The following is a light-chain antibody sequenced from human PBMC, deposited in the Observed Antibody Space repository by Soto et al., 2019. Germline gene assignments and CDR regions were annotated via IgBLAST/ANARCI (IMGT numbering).Light chain of an antibody. CDR3: SSYTSSSTQV. CDR2: DVI. CDR1: SSDVGGYNY. V-gene: IGLV2-14*01. Sequence: QSALTQPASLSGSPGQSITISCTGTSSDVGGYNYVSWYQQQPGKAPKLMIYDVINRPSGVSNRFSGSKSGNTASLTISGLQAEDEADYYCSSYTSSSTQVFGGGTKLTVL. J-gene: IGLJ2*01.